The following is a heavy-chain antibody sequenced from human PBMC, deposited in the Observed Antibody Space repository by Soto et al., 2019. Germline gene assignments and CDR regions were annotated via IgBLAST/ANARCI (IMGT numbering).Heavy chain of an antibody. CDR2: VNPNNGDT. CDR1: GYTFSNYD. CDR3: AKVSRKGSAIDFDY. D-gene: IGHD3-10*01. J-gene: IGHJ4*02. V-gene: IGHV1-8*01. Sequence: QVQLVQSGAELKKPGASVKVSCKASGYTFSNYDMNWVRQATGKGPEWIGWVNPNNGDTGYAQKFQGRVTLTTDISTTTAYMELTSLRSEDTAIYYCAKVSRKGSAIDFDYWGKGTLITVSS.